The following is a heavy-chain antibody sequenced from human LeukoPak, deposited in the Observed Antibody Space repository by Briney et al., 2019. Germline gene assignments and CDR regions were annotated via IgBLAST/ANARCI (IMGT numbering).Heavy chain of an antibody. V-gene: IGHV3-74*01. CDR1: GFTFSSYG. CDR3: IYGYTLDF. CDR2: INTDGSST. D-gene: IGHD5-18*01. Sequence: GGSLRLSCAASGFTFSSYGMHWVRQGPGKGLVWVSRINTDGSSTSNADSVKGRFTISRDNAKNTLYLQMNSLRAEDTAVYYCIYGYTLDFWGQGTLVTVSS. J-gene: IGHJ4*02.